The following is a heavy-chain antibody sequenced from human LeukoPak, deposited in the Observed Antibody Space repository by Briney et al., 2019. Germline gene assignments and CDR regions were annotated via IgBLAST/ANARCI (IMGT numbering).Heavy chain of an antibody. CDR1: GFTFSDYY. CDR2: ISSSGSTI. D-gene: IGHD1-1*01. V-gene: IGHV3-11*01. J-gene: IGHJ6*03. CDR3: ARDLDDYYNYYYMDV. Sequence: GGSLRLSCAASGFTFSDYYMSWIRQAPGKGLEWVSYISSSGSTIYYADSVKGRFTTSRDNAKNSLYLQMNSLRAEDTAVYYCARDLDDYYNYYYMDVWGKGTTVTVSS.